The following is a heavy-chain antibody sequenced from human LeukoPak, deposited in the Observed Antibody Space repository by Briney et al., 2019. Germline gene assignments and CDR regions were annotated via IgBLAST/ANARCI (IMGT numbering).Heavy chain of an antibody. Sequence: PGGSLRLSCAASGFTFSSYAMSWVRQAPGKGLEWVSGISGSGSNTSNAESVRGRFTISRDNSKNTLYLQMNSLRTEDTAVFYCAKHAGYDSYYALDVWGQGTTVTVSS. V-gene: IGHV3-23*01. CDR1: GFTFSSYA. J-gene: IGHJ6*02. D-gene: IGHD6-13*01. CDR3: AKHAGYDSYYALDV. CDR2: ISGSGSNT.